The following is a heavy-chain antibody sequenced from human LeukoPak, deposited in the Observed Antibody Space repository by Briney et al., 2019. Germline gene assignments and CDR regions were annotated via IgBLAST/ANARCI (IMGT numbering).Heavy chain of an antibody. Sequence: SETLSLTCTVSGGSVSRGSYYWSWIRQPAGKGLEWIGRFYTSGSSNYNPSLKSRVTMSVDTSKNQFSLKLSSVTAADTAVYYCARGIAAFDYWGQGTLVTVSS. CDR2: FYTSGSS. CDR3: ARGIAAFDY. J-gene: IGHJ4*02. V-gene: IGHV4-61*02. CDR1: GGSVSRGSYY. D-gene: IGHD6-13*01.